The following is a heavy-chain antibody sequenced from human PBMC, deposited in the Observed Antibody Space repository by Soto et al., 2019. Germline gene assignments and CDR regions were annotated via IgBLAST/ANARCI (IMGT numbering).Heavy chain of an antibody. J-gene: IGHJ4*02. D-gene: IGHD3-22*01. V-gene: IGHV3-23*01. CDR1: RFTFSNNA. Sequence: GGSLRLSCAASRFTFSNNAMGWVRQAPGKGLEWVSAISGSGGSIYYANSVKGRFTISRDNSKNTLYLQMNSLRAEDTAVYYCAKETSSGYYPSDYWGQGTLVTVSS. CDR3: AKETSSGYYPSDY. CDR2: ISGSGGSI.